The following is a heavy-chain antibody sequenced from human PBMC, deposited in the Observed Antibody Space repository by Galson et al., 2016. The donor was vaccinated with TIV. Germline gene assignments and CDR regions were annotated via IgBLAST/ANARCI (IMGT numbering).Heavy chain of an antibody. CDR1: GFSLTTPGMC. CDR2: IDWEDDK. J-gene: IGHJ4*02. D-gene: IGHD6-19*01. CDR3: SRSSGWSLED. Sequence: PALVKPTQTLTLTCTFSGFSLTTPGMCVSWIRQPPGKALEWLAPIDWEDDKYYSTSLKTRLTISKDTSKNQVVLKMTNLDPVDTATYCCSRSSGWSLEDWGRGTLVTVSS. V-gene: IGHV2-70*01.